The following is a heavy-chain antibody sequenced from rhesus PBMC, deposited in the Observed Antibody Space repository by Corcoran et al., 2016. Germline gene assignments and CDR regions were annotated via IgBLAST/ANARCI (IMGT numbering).Heavy chain of an antibody. D-gene: IGHD3-9*01. Sequence: QVQLRESGPGLVKPSETLSLTCAVSGGSISDDYYWSWIRQPPGKGLEWIGYIYGSGGGTNYNPSLKNRVTISIDTSKNQFSLKLSSVTAADTAVYYCARLPYYSNYFDYWGQGVLVTVSS. CDR1: GGSISDDYY. CDR2: IYGSGGGT. V-gene: IGHV4-106*01. CDR3: ARLPYYSNYFDY. J-gene: IGHJ4*01.